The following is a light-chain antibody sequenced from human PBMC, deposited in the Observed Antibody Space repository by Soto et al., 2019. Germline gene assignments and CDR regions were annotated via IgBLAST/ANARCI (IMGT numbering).Light chain of an antibody. CDR3: QQYATFPFT. Sequence: IVLTQSPVTLSLSPGEGATLSCRASQSVCGSYLAWYQQKPGQAPRLLIYGASSRATGIPDRFSGSGSGAVFTLSISRLAPEDFAVYYCQQYATFPFTFGPGTKVDIK. J-gene: IGKJ3*01. CDR2: GAS. V-gene: IGKV3-20*01. CDR1: QSVCGSY.